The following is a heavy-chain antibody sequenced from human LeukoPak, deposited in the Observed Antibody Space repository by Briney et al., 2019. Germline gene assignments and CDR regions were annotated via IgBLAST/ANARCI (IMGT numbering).Heavy chain of an antibody. CDR3: AKDNFGLVPYCFDS. CDR2: IGGGGFNT. CDR1: GFTFTNYA. D-gene: IGHD2-21*01. Sequence: GGSLRLSCVASGFTFTNYAMSWVRQAPGQGLEWVSSIGGGGFNTHYADSVKGRFSISRDTSTNTLYLEMNSLRADDSALYYCAKDNFGLVPYCFDSWGRGTLVTVSS. J-gene: IGHJ4*02. V-gene: IGHV3-23*01.